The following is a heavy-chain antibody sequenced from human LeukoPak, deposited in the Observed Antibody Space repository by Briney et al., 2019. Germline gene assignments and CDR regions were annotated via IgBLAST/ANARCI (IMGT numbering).Heavy chain of an antibody. V-gene: IGHV4-59*01. CDR2: IYYSGST. CDR3: ARGESSGWYHEGAFDI. CDR1: GGSISSYY. Sequence: PSETLSLTCTVSGGSISSYYWSWIRQPPGKGLEWIGYIYYSGSTNYNPSLKSRVTISVDTSKNQFSLKLSSVTAADTAVYYCARGESSGWYHEGAFDIWGQGTMITVSS. D-gene: IGHD6-19*01. J-gene: IGHJ3*02.